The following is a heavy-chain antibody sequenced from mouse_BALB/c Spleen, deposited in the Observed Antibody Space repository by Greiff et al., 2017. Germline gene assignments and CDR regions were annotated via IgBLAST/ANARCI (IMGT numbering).Heavy chain of an antibody. J-gene: IGHJ4*01. CDR1: GFNIKDTY. V-gene: IGHV14-3*02. CDR3: ADGSSYAMDY. Sequence: EVQLQESGAELVKPGASVKLSCTASGFNIKDTYMHWVKQRPEQGLEWIGRIDPANGNTKYDPKFQGKATITADTSSNTAYLQLSSLTSEDTAVYYCADGSSYAMDYWGQGTSVTVSS. D-gene: IGHD1-1*01. CDR2: IDPANGNT.